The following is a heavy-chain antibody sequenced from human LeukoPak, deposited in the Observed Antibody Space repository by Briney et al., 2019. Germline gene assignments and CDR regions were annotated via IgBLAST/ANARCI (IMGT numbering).Heavy chain of an antibody. Sequence: PGRSLRLSCAASGFTFSSYAMHWVRQAPGKGLEWVAVISYDGSNKYYADPVKGRFTISRDNSKNTLYLQMNSLRAEDTAVYYCARGGIQLWSYYFDYWGQGTLVTVSS. CDR3: ARGGIQLWSYYFDY. J-gene: IGHJ4*02. CDR1: GFTFSSYA. V-gene: IGHV3-30-3*01. CDR2: ISYDGSNK. D-gene: IGHD5-18*01.